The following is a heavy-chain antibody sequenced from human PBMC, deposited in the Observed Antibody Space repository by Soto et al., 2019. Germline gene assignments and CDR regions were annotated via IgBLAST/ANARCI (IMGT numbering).Heavy chain of an antibody. CDR3: ARLGYYYDSRDPDDALDI. D-gene: IGHD3-22*01. CDR1: GFTFSSYS. Sequence: PGGSLRLSCAASGFTFSSYSMNWVRQAPGKGLEWVSSISSSSSYIYYADSVKGRFTISRDNAKNSLYLQMNSLRAEDTAVYYCARLGYYYDSRDPDDALDIWGPGTMVTVSS. V-gene: IGHV3-21*01. CDR2: ISSSSSYI. J-gene: IGHJ3*02.